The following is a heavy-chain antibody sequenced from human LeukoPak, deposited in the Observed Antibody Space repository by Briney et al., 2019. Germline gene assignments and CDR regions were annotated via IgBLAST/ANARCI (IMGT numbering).Heavy chain of an antibody. Sequence: SATLSLTCTVSGGSIINYYWSWIRQPPGKGLEWIGYIYYSGGTKYNPSLKSRVTISVDTSKNQFSLRLSSVTAADTAVYYCARDWGVSARPGYMDVWGKGTTVTVSS. J-gene: IGHJ6*03. V-gene: IGHV4-59*01. CDR3: ARDWGVSARPGYMDV. CDR2: IYYSGGT. CDR1: GGSIINYY. D-gene: IGHD6-6*01.